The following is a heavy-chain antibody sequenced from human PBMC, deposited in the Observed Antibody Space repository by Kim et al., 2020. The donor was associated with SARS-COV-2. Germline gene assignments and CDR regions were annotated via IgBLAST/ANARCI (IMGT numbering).Heavy chain of an antibody. J-gene: IGHJ3*02. CDR3: ASSLRSGTYSVPLDI. V-gene: IGHV3-7*01. D-gene: IGHD3-10*01. Sequence: DSLKGRFTIPRDTAKNSLFLQMNSLRADDTAVYFCASSLRSGTYSVPLDIWGQGTMVTVSS.